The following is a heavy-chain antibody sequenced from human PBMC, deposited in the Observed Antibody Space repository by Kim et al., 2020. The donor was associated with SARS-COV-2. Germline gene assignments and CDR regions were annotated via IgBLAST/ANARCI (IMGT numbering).Heavy chain of an antibody. CDR2: GGTN. Sequence: GGTNHYADFVRGRFTISRDNSKNPLYFQMNNLRAEDTAVYYCAGGHYTRWGQGTLVTVSS. V-gene: IGHV3-53*01. D-gene: IGHD3-10*01. J-gene: IGHJ4*02. CDR3: AGGHYTR.